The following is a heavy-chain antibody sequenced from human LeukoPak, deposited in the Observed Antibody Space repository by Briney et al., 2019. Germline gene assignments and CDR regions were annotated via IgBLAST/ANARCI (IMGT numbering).Heavy chain of an antibody. CDR1: GFTFSSYG. CDR2: IWYDGSNK. Sequence: PGGSLRLSCAASGFTFSSYGMHWVRQAPVKGLEWVAVIWYDGSNKYYADSVKGRFTISRDNSKNTLYLQMNSLRAEDTAVYYCARGARLSLDYWGQGTLVTVSS. J-gene: IGHJ4*02. D-gene: IGHD2-15*01. CDR3: ARGARLSLDY. V-gene: IGHV3-33*01.